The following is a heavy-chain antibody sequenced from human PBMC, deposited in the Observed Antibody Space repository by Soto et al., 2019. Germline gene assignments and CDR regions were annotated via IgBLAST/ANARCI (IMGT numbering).Heavy chain of an antibody. CDR3: ARGHNFFYNDTETTEIYALSTRRSSDL. V-gene: IGHV4-34*01. CDR2: INHSGST. D-gene: IGHD3-16*01. J-gene: IGHJ2*01. CDR1: CWSFSGYY. Sequence: SETLSLTCAFSCWSFSGYYWSWIRQPPGKGLEWIGEINHSGSTNYNPSLKSRVTISVDTSNNQFSLKLSSVTAADTAVYYCARGHNFFYNDTETTEIYALSTRRSSDL.